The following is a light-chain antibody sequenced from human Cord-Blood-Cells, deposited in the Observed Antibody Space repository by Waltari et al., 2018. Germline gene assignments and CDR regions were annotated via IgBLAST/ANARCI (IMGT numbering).Light chain of an antibody. CDR2: GAS. J-gene: IGKJ2*01. CDR3: HQYGSSPMYT. CDR1: QSVSSSY. Sequence: EIVLTQSPGTLSLSPGERATLSCRASQSVSSSYLAWYQQKPGQAPRLLIYGASIRATGIPDRFSGSGSGTDFTLTISRLEPEDFAVYYCHQYGSSPMYTFGQGTKLEIK. V-gene: IGKV3-20*01.